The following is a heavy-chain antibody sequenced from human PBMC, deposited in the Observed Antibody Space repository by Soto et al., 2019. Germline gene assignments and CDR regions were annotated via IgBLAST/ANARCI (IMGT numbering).Heavy chain of an antibody. Sequence: EAQLLESGGGLVQPGGSLRLSCAASGFPFSNYAMSWVRQAPGEGLEWVATIDDTGAGTYYADSVKGRFTISRDNSKNTLYLPMSSLRADDTAVYHCAKQAPYIVLEATRSPGMDVWGQGTTVTVSS. CDR1: GFPFSNYA. CDR2: IDDTGAGT. D-gene: IGHD2-8*02. V-gene: IGHV3-23*01. J-gene: IGHJ6*02. CDR3: AKQAPYIVLEATRSPGMDV.